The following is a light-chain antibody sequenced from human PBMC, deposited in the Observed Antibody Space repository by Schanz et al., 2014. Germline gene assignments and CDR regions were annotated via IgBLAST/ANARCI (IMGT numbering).Light chain of an antibody. Sequence: QSALTQPPSASGSPGQSVTISCTGTSSDIGGYNFVSWYQQHPGEAPKLMMYEVTKRPSGVPDRFSGSKSGNTASLTVSWLQDEDEAVYYCSSYSSTSTLVFGGGTKLTVL. V-gene: IGLV2-8*01. CDR3: SSYSSTSTLV. CDR1: SSDIGGYNF. J-gene: IGLJ2*01. CDR2: EVT.